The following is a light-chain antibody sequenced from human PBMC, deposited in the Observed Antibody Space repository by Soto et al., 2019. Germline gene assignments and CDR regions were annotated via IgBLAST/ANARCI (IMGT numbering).Light chain of an antibody. CDR2: AKS. Sequence: DIPMTQSPSSLSASVGDRVTITCRASQSISNSLNWYQHKPGKATKLLIYAKSTLQSGVPSSFSYSGSGTDFTLTISSLQPEDFATYFCQQSHNTPFTFGPGTNVDI. CDR1: QSISNS. CDR3: QQSHNTPFT. V-gene: IGKV1-39*01. J-gene: IGKJ3*01.